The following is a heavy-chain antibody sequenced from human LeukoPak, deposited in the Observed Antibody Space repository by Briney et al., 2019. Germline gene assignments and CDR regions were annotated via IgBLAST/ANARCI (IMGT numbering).Heavy chain of an antibody. V-gene: IGHV4-30-2*06. CDR2: IYHSTNT. CDR3: AGGIGTAVRGYFDY. Sequence: SQTLSLTCTVYGGSIINSDLYWSWIRQSPGKGLEWIGYIYHSTNTYYNPSLKSRVTMSVDSSKNQFSLRLTSVTAADTAVYFCAGGIGTAVRGYFDYWGQGTQVTVSS. CDR1: GGSIINSDLY. J-gene: IGHJ4*02. D-gene: IGHD2-21*02.